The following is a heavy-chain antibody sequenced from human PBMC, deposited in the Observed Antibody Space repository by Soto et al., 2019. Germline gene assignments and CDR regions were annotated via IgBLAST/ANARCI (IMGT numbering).Heavy chain of an antibody. J-gene: IGHJ6*02. Sequence: SVKVSCKASGFTFTSSAVQWVRQARGQRLEWIGWIVVGSGNTNYAQKFQERVTITRDMSTSTAYMELSSLRSEDTAVYYCAADTVRYYYYYGMDVWGQGTTVTVSS. V-gene: IGHV1-58*01. CDR1: GFTFTSSA. D-gene: IGHD4-17*01. CDR3: AADTVRYYYYYGMDV. CDR2: IVVGSGNT.